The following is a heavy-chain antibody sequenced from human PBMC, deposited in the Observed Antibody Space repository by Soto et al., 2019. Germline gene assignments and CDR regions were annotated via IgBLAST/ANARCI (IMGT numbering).Heavy chain of an antibody. CDR3: AREILSWGLDY. CDR2: ISYDGSNK. J-gene: IGHJ4*02. Sequence: QVQLVESGGGVVQPGRSLRLSCAASGFTFSSYAMHWVRQASGKGLEWVAVISYDGSNKYYADSVKGRFTISRDNSKNTLYLQMNSLRAEDTAVYYCAREILSWGLDYWGQGTLVTVSS. V-gene: IGHV3-30-3*01. D-gene: IGHD3-16*01. CDR1: GFTFSSYA.